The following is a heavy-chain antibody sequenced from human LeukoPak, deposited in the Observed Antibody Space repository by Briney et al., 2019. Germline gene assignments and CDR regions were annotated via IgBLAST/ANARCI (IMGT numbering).Heavy chain of an antibody. J-gene: IGHJ6*02. CDR2: ISSSISFR. CDR1: GFTFSSHS. V-gene: IGHV3-21*01. D-gene: IGHD4-17*01. CDR3: ARNVPHYGDYSAANYYYYGMDV. Sequence: GGSLRLSCAGSGFTFSSHSINWVRQPPGKGLEWVSSISSSISFRYYADSVSGRFTISRDNDKNSVYLQMNSLRAEDTAVYYCARNVPHYGDYSAANYYYYGMDVWGQGTTVTVCS.